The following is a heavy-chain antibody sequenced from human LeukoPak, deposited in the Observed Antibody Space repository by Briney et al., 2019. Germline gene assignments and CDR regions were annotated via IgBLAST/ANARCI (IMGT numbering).Heavy chain of an antibody. D-gene: IGHD3-3*01. CDR3: TKDDPILRS. J-gene: IGHJ4*02. CDR1: KFTFSNAW. V-gene: IGHV3-15*01. CDR2: IKSTTDGGTT. Sequence: GGSLRLSCAASKFTFSNAWMSWVRQAPGKGLEWVGRIKSTTDGGTTDYAAPMKGRFTISRDDSKSTLYLQMNSLKSGDTAVYYCTKDDPILRSWGQGTLVTVSS.